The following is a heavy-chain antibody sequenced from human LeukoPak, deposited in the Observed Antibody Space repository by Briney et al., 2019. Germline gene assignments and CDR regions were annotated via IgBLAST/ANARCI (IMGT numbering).Heavy chain of an antibody. D-gene: IGHD2-8*01. CDR1: GYTFTSYY. J-gene: IGHJ5*02. CDR3: ARDWTNGGRGWFDP. Sequence: ASVKVSCKASGYTFTSYYMHWVRQAPGQGLEWMGIINPSGGSTSCAQKFQGRVTVTRDTSTSTVYMDLSSLRSEDTAVYYCARDWTNGGRGWFDPWGQGTLVTVSS. CDR2: INPSGGST. V-gene: IGHV1-46*01.